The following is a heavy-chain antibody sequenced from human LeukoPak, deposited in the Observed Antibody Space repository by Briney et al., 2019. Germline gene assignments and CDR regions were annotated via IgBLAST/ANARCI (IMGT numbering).Heavy chain of an antibody. CDR3: ARDWSGSYFYDP. Sequence: GGSLRLSCAASGFTFSSYSMNWVRQAPGKGLEWVSSISSSSSYIYYADSAKGRFTISRDNAKNSLYLQMNSLRAEDTAVYYCARDWSGSYFYDPWGQGTLVTVSS. J-gene: IGHJ5*02. V-gene: IGHV3-21*01. CDR1: GFTFSSYS. D-gene: IGHD1-26*01. CDR2: ISSSSSYI.